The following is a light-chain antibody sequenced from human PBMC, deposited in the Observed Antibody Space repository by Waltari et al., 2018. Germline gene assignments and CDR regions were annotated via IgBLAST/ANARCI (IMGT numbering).Light chain of an antibody. CDR2: DAS. Sequence: EIVLTQSPATLSLSPGERATLSCRASQCVSRYLAWYQQKPGQAPRLRIYDASNRATGIPARFSGSGSGTDFTLTISSLEPEDFAVYYCQRRGHWPPGATFGPGTRVDIK. V-gene: IGKV3-11*01. CDR3: QRRGHWPPGAT. CDR1: QCVSRY. J-gene: IGKJ3*01.